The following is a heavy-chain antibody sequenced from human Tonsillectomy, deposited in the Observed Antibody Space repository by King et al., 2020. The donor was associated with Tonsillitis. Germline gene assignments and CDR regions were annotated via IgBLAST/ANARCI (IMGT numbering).Heavy chain of an antibody. CDR1: GFTFSSYG. J-gene: IGHJ4*02. V-gene: IGHV3-30*18. CDR2: ISYDGSNK. Sequence: VQLMESGGGVVQPGRSLRLSCAASGFTFSSYGMHWVRQAPGKGLEWVAVISYDGSNKYYADSVKGRFTISRDNSKNTLYLQMNSLRAEDTAVYYCAKERRGVIFYFDYWGQGTLVTVSS. CDR3: AKERRGVIFYFDY. D-gene: IGHD3-10*01.